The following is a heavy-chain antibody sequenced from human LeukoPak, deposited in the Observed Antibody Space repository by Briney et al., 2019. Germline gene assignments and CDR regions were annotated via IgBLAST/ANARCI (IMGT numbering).Heavy chain of an antibody. CDR2: IYYSGST. D-gene: IGHD3-10*01. Sequence: SETLSLTCTVSGDSINNYYWSWIRQSPGKGLEWIGYIYYSGSTKYNPSLKSRVTISVDTSKNQFSLKLSSVTAADTAVYYCARHRGSGSPYFDYWGQGTLVTVSS. CDR1: GDSINNYY. J-gene: IGHJ4*02. CDR3: ARHRGSGSPYFDY. V-gene: IGHV4-59*08.